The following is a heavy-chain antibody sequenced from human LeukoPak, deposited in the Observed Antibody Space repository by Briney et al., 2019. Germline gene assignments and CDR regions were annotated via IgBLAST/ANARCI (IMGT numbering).Heavy chain of an antibody. CDR1: GFTFSSHW. J-gene: IGHJ4*02. D-gene: IGHD3-3*01. Sequence: PGGSLRLSCAASGFTFSSHWMTWVRQAPGKGLEWVAIISNDGSRKYYAHSVEGRFTISRDNSKNTLYLQMDSLRAEDTAVYYCARDRAWNYFDYWGQGTLVTVSS. CDR2: ISNDGSRK. CDR3: ARDRAWNYFDY. V-gene: IGHV3-30*03.